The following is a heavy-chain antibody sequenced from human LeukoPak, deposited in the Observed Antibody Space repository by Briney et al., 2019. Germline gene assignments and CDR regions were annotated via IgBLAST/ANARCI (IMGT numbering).Heavy chain of an antibody. V-gene: IGHV3-9*01. CDR1: GFTFDDYA. J-gene: IGHJ4*02. CDR2: ISWNSGSI. CDR3: AKGGFGELLISSGFDY. Sequence: LAGGSLILSCAASGFTFDDYAMHWVRQAPGKGLEWVSGISWNSGSIGYADSVKGRFTISRDNAKNSLYLQMNSLRAEDTALYYCAKGGFGELLISSGFDYWGQGTLVTVSS. D-gene: IGHD3-10*01.